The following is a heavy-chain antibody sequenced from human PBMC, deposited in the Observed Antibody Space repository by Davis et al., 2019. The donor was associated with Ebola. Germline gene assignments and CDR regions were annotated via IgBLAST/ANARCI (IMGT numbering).Heavy chain of an antibody. CDR2: IYSDGTI. CDR3: AKDIVVDREKRTDYYYGMDV. J-gene: IGHJ6*02. V-gene: IGHV3-69-1*01. CDR1: GFTFSSYW. D-gene: IGHD2-15*01. Sequence: PGGSLRLSCAASGFTFSSYWMHWVRQAPGKGLEWVSTIYSDGTIYYADSVKGRFTISRDNAKNSLYLQMNSLRAEDTALYYCAKDIVVDREKRTDYYYGMDVWGQGTTVTVSS.